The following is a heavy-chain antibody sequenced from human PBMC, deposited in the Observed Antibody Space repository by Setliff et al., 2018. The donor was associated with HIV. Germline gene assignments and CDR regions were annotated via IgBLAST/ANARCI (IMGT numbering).Heavy chain of an antibody. CDR1: GGSITAPYNY. Sequence: LSLTCTVSGGSITAPYNYWSWIRQPPGKGLEWVGYVSYSGATYYNPSLKSRVTISVDTSKNQFSLKLSSVTAADTAVYYCARDRHSYYYDSSGYYNWYFDLWGRGTLVTVSS. D-gene: IGHD3-22*01. CDR3: ARDRHSYYYDSSGYYNWYFDL. CDR2: VSYSGAT. J-gene: IGHJ2*01. V-gene: IGHV4-30-4*01.